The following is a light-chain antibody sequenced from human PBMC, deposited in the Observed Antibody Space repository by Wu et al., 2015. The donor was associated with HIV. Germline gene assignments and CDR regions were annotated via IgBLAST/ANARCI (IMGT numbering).Light chain of an antibody. CDR1: QNIRTW. J-gene: IGKJ4*01. CDR2: KAS. Sequence: DIQMTQSPSTLSASVGDTVTITCRASQNIRTWLAWYQQKPGKGPNLLIYKASTLEGGVPSRFSGSGSGTEFTLTISSLQPDDFATYYCQQYNGYPLTFGGGTKVEIK. CDR3: QQYNGYPLT. V-gene: IGKV1-5*03.